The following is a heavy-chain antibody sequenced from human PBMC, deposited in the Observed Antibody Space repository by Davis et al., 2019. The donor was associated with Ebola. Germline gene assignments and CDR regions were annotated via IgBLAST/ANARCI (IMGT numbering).Heavy chain of an antibody. CDR3: ADEKLELTYYYGMDV. CDR2: IYYSGST. J-gene: IGHJ6*02. V-gene: IGHV4-59*01. D-gene: IGHD1-1*01. CDR1: GASISSYY. Sequence: SETLSLTCSVSGASISSYYWSWIRQPPGKGLEWIGYIYYSGSTNYNPSLKSRVTISVDTSKNQFSLKLSSVTAADTAVYYCADEKLELTYYYGMDVWGQGTTVTVSS.